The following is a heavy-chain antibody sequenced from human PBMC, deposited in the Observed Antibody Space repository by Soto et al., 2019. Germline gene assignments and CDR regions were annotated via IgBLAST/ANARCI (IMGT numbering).Heavy chain of an antibody. Sequence: GGSLRLSCAASGFTFSSYWMHWVRQAPGKGLVYVSHINNDGSSTNYADSVKGRFTISRDNAKNTLYLQMNSLRAEDTAVYYCARDSGTYSAKWFDPWGQGT. J-gene: IGHJ5*02. D-gene: IGHD1-26*01. CDR3: ARDSGTYSAKWFDP. CDR1: GFTFSSYW. V-gene: IGHV3-74*01. CDR2: INNDGSST.